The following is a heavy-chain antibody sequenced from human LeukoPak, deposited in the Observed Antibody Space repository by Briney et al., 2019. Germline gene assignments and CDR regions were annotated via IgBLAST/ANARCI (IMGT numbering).Heavy chain of an antibody. V-gene: IGHV3-23*01. CDR2: ISGSGGST. J-gene: IGHJ4*02. CDR1: GFTFSSYA. Sequence: GGSLRLSCAASGFTFSSYAMSWVRQAPGKGLEWVSAISGSGGSTYYADSVKGRFTISRDNSKNTRYLQLNSLRAEDTAVYCCAKDQGGIAAAASFDYWGQGTLVTVSS. D-gene: IGHD6-13*01. CDR3: AKDQGGIAAAASFDY.